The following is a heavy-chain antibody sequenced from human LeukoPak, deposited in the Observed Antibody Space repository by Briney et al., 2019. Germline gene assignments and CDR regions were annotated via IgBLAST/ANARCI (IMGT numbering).Heavy chain of an antibody. D-gene: IGHD2-2*01. J-gene: IGHJ5*02. CDR3: ARVPLGYCSSTSCYWAFNWFDP. CDR2: INPNGGGT. CDR1: GYTFTGYY. Sequence: ASVKVSCKASGYTFTGYYMHWVRQAPGQGLEWMGWINPNGGGTNYAQKFQGRVTMTRDTSISTAYMELSRLRSDDTAVYYCARVPLGYCSSTSCYWAFNWFDPWGQGTLVTVSS. V-gene: IGHV1-2*02.